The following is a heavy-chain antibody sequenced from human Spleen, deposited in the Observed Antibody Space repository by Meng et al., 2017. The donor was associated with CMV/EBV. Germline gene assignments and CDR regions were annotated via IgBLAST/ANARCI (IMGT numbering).Heavy chain of an antibody. J-gene: IGHJ5*02. D-gene: IGHD3-16*01. CDR3: VRGGGENWFDP. CDR1: GDFLSSSDW. V-gene: IGHV4-4*02. Sequence: SETLSLTCAVSGDFLSSSDWWSWVRQPPGKGLEWIGEIYQSGSINYNPSLKSRVTVSVDKSQKYLSLKLTSVTAAVTAVYYCVRGGGENWFDPWGQGTLVPSPQ. CDR2: IYQSGSI.